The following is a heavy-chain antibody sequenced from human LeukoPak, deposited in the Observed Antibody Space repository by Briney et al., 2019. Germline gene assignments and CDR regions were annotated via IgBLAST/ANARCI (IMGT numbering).Heavy chain of an antibody. V-gene: IGHV4-34*01. D-gene: IGHD2-15*01. CDR1: GESFSAYF. CDR3: ARGSSFDGYCSAGACDAGYYDS. CDR2: IINGGSS. J-gene: IGHJ4*02. Sequence: SETLSLTRAVYGESFSAYFWNWIRQDPGKPLEYLGEIINGGSSHYHPSLKTRVTLSVDTSTNQFSLKLTSVTAADTAVYFCARGSSFDGYCSAGACDAGYYDSWGQGTPVTVSS.